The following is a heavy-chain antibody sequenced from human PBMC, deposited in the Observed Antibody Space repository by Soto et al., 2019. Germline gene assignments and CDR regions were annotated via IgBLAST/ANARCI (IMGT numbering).Heavy chain of an antibody. CDR2: ISYDGSNK. Sequence: GSLRLSCAASGFTFSSYAMHWVRQAPGKGLEWVAVISYDGSNKYYADSVKGRFTISRDNSKNTLYLQMNSLRAEDTAVYYCARTQCSSTSCWVDYYYYGMDVWGRGTTVTVSS. CDR1: GFTFSSYA. CDR3: ARTQCSSTSCWVDYYYYGMDV. J-gene: IGHJ6*02. D-gene: IGHD2-2*01. V-gene: IGHV3-30-3*01.